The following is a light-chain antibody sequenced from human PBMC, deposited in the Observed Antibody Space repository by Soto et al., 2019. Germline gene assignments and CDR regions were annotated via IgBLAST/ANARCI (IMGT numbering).Light chain of an antibody. Sequence: QSALTQPASVSGSPGQSITISCTGTSSDVGGYNYVSWYQQHPGKAPKFMSYDVSNRPSGVSNRFSGSKSGNTASLTISGLQAEDEADYYCSSYTSSSTLVFGGGTKVTVL. CDR2: DVS. J-gene: IGLJ2*01. CDR3: SSYTSSSTLV. V-gene: IGLV2-14*01. CDR1: SSDVGGYNY.